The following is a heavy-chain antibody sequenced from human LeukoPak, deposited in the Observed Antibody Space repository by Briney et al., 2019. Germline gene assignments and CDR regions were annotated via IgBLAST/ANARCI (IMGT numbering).Heavy chain of an antibody. D-gene: IGHD5-24*01. CDR2: IYPGDSET. CDR3: TRSPRDGYHDSFDI. CDR1: GYSFTTYW. V-gene: IGHV5-51*01. J-gene: IGHJ3*02. Sequence: GESLKISCKGSGYSFTTYWIAWVRQMPGEGLEWMGIIYPGDSETRYSPSFQGQVTISADKSITTAYLLWGSLKASDTAMYYCTRSPRDGYHDSFDIWGQGTTVTVFS.